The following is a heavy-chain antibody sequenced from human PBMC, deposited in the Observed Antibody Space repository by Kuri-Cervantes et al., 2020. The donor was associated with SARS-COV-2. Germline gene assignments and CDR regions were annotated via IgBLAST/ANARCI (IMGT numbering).Heavy chain of an antibody. J-gene: IGHJ4*02. Sequence: ESLKISCTVSGGSISSYYWSWIRQPPGKGLEWIGYIYYSGSTNYNPSLKSRVTISVDTSKNQLSLKLSSVTAADTAVYYCARGPITLGYCSSTSCPLGGDYWGQGTLVTVSS. D-gene: IGHD2-2*01. CDR1: GGSISSYY. CDR3: ARGPITLGYCSSTSCPLGGDY. V-gene: IGHV4-59*08. CDR2: IYYSGST.